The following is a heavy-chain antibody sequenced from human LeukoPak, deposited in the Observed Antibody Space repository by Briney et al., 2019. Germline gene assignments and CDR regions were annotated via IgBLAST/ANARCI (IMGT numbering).Heavy chain of an antibody. CDR1: GGTFSSYA. CDR3: ARGRDGYNYYFDY. Sequence: SVKVSCKASGGTFSSYAIGWVRQAPGQGLEWMGRMIPIFGTANYAQKFRGRVTITTDESTSTAYMELSSLRSEDTAVYYCARGRDGYNYYFDYWGQGTLVTVSS. V-gene: IGHV1-69*05. CDR2: MIPIFGTA. J-gene: IGHJ4*02. D-gene: IGHD5-24*01.